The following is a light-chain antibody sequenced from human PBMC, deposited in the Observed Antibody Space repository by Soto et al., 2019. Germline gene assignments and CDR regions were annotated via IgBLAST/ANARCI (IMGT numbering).Light chain of an antibody. CDR1: ENIYTN. CDR3: QQRSNWLIT. V-gene: IGKV3-11*01. J-gene: IGKJ5*01. CDR2: GAS. Sequence: EIVMTQSPATLSVSPGERATLSCRASENIYTNLAWYQQKPGQAPRLLFYGASNRATGIPARFSGSGSGTDFTLTISSLEPEDFAVYYCQQRSNWLITFGQGTRLEI.